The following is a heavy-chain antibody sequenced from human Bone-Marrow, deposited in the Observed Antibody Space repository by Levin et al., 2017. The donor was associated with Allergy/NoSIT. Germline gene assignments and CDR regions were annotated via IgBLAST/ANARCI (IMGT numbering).Heavy chain of an antibody. D-gene: IGHD3-10*01. V-gene: IGHV5-51*01. CDR2: IYPGDSDT. J-gene: IGHJ4*02. Sequence: GGSLRLSCKHSGYSFSSHWIGWVRQMPGKGLEWMGIIYPGDSDTRYSPSFQGQVTISADKSITTAYLQWSSLKASDTAMYFCARHSIAGAQRQIDYWGQGTLLIVSS. CDR1: GYSFSSHW. CDR3: ARHSIAGAQRQIDY.